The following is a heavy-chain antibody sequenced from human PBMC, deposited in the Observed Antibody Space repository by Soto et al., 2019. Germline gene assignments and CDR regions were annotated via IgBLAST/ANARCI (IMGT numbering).Heavy chain of an antibody. J-gene: IGHJ6*03. CDR2: ISSRGSTI. D-gene: IGHD3-10*01. CDR3: ARDADGSGSYYYYYYYMDV. CDR1: GFTFSDYY. V-gene: IGHV3-11*01. Sequence: PGGSLRLSCAASGFTFSDYYMSWIRQAPGKGLEWVSYISSRGSTIYYADSAKGRFTISRDNAKNSLYLQMNSLRAEETAVYYCARDADGSGSYYYYYYYMDVWGKGTTVTVSS.